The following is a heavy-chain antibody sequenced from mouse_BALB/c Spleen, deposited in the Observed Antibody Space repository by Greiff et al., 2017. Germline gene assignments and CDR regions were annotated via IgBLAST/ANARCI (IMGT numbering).Heavy chain of an antibody. J-gene: IGHJ2*01. CDR1: GFTFSSFG. Sequence: EVQVVESGGGLVQPGGSRKLSCAASGFTFSSFGMHWVRQAPEKGLEWVAYISSGSSTIYYADTVKGRFTISRDNPKNTLFLQMTSLRSEDTAMYYCARCHYYYGSSYLDYWGQGTTLTVSS. V-gene: IGHV5-17*02. CDR3: ARCHYYYGSSYLDY. CDR2: ISSGSSTI. D-gene: IGHD1-1*01.